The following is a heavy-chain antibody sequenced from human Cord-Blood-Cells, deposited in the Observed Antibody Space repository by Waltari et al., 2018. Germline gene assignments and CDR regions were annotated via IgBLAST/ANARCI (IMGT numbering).Heavy chain of an antibody. D-gene: IGHD5-12*01. CDR3: ARDPVATSLGYFDY. CDR1: GFTFSSYA. Sequence: QVQLVESGGGVVQPGRSLRLSCAASGFTFSSYAMHWVRPAPGKGLEWVAVISYDGSNKYYADSVKGRFTISRDNSKNTLYLQMNSLRAEDTAVYYCARDPVATSLGYFDYWGQGTLVTVSS. J-gene: IGHJ4*02. CDR2: ISYDGSNK. V-gene: IGHV3-30-3*01.